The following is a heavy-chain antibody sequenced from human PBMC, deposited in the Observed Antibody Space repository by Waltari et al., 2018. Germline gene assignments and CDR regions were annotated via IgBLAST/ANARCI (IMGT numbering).Heavy chain of an antibody. D-gene: IGHD2-2*01. J-gene: IGHJ4*02. V-gene: IGHV4-34*01. CDR3: ARGLVVPAAILDY. CDR2: INHSGST. CDR1: GFTFSSYS. Sequence: VQLVESGGGLVKPGGSLRLSCAASGFTFSSYSMNWVRQAPGKGLEWIGEINHSGSTNYNPSLKSRVTISVDTSKNQFSLKLSSVTAADTAVYYCARGLVVPAAILDYWGQGTLVTVSS.